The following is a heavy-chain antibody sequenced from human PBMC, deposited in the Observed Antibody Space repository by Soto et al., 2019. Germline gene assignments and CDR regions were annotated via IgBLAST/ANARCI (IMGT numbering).Heavy chain of an antibody. CDR3: ARDPIWDSSSWEDAFDI. Sequence: QVQLVESGGGVVQPGRSLRLSCAASGFTFSSYAMHWVRQAPGKGLEWVAVISYDGSNKYYAGSVKGRFTISRDNSKNTLYLQMNSLRAEDTAVYYCARDPIWDSSSWEDAFDIWGQGTMVTVSS. D-gene: IGHD6-13*01. CDR2: ISYDGSNK. CDR1: GFTFSSYA. V-gene: IGHV3-30-3*01. J-gene: IGHJ3*02.